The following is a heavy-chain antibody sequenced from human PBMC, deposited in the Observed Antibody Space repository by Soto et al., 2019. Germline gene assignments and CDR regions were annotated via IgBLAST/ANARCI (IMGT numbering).Heavy chain of an antibody. D-gene: IGHD3-16*02. CDR1: GGSISSGDYY. CDR3: XRNPEFSPPDYYYGMDV. CDR2: IYYSGST. Sequence: SETMSLTCTVSGGSISSGDYYWSWIRQHPGKGLEWIGYIYYSGSTYDNPSLKSRVTISVDTSKNQFSLKLSSVTAADTAVYYCXRNPEFSPPDYYYGMDVWGQGTTVTVSS. J-gene: IGHJ6*02. V-gene: IGHV4-31*03.